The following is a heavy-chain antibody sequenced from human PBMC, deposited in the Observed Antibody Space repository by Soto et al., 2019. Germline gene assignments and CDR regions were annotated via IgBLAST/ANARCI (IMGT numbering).Heavy chain of an antibody. Sequence: QVQLVESGGGVVQPGGSLRLSCVASGITFSNFAMVWVRQPPGKGLEWVAVASSDGSKKYYGDSMKGRFTISRDNSKNTLFLQMNSLRPEDTAVYYCARETYSSGHWVGYYDLWGRGTLVTVSS. V-gene: IGHV3-30*04. CDR2: ASSDGSKK. J-gene: IGHJ2*01. D-gene: IGHD6-19*01. CDR1: GITFSNFA. CDR3: ARETYSSGHWVGYYDL.